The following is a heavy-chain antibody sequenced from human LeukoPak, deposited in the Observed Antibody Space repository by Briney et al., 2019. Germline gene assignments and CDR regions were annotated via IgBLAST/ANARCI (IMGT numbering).Heavy chain of an antibody. Sequence: ASVKVSCKASGYTFANFYMHWVGQAPGQGLEWMGIINPSGGSTSYAQKFQGRVTMTRDTSTSTVYMELSSLRSEDTAVYYCAREGFGTYSFDYWGQGTLVTVSS. CDR3: AREGFGTYSFDY. V-gene: IGHV1-46*01. CDR2: INPSGGST. J-gene: IGHJ4*02. CDR1: GYTFANFY. D-gene: IGHD1-26*01.